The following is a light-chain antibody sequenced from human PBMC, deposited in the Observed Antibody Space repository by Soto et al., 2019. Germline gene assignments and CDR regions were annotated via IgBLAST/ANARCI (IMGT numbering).Light chain of an antibody. Sequence: QSVLTQPASVSGSPGQSITISCTGTSSAVGGYNYVSWYQQHPGKVPKLMIYEVTNRPSGVSDRFSGSKSGNTASLTISGLQAEDEADYYCTSYTSSSTLVFGGGTQLTVL. V-gene: IGLV2-14*01. CDR2: EVT. J-gene: IGLJ7*01. CDR3: TSYTSSSTLV. CDR1: SSAVGGYNY.